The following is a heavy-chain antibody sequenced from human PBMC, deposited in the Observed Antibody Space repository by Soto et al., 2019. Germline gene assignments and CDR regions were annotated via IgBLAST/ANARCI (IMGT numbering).Heavy chain of an antibody. Sequence: SQTLSLPYAVSGGSISSGGYSWGWIRQPPGKGLEWIGYIYHSGSTYYNPSLKSRVTISVDRSKNQFSLKLSSVTAADTAVYYCARSRRVVPAAIGWFDPWGQGTLVTVSS. J-gene: IGHJ5*02. V-gene: IGHV4-30-2*01. CDR3: ARSRRVVPAAIGWFDP. CDR1: GGSISSGGYS. CDR2: IYHSGST. D-gene: IGHD2-2*01.